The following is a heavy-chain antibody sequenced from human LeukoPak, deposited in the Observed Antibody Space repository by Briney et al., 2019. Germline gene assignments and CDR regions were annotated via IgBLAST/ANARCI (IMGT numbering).Heavy chain of an antibody. D-gene: IGHD3-22*01. Sequence: PGGSLRLSCAASGFTFSSYSMNWVRQAPGKGLEWVSSISSSRSYIYYADSLKGRFTISRDNAKNSLSLQMNSLRAEDTAVYYCANYYDSSGYYALDMWGQGTMVTVSP. CDR1: GFTFSSYS. CDR3: ANYYDSSGYYALDM. CDR2: ISSSRSYI. J-gene: IGHJ3*02. V-gene: IGHV3-21*01.